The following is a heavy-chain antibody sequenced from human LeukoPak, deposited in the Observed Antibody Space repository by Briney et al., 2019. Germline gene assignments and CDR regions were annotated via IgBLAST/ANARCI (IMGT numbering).Heavy chain of an antibody. CDR3: ARVSRSRSSGWALFDY. J-gene: IGHJ4*02. D-gene: IGHD6-19*01. Sequence: SETLSLTCVVSGGSISIGGYSWSWIRQPPGKGLEWIGYIYHSGSTYYNPSLKSRVTISVDRSKNQFSLKLSSVTAANTAVYYCARVSRSRSSGWALFDYWGQGTLVTVSS. CDR2: IYHSGST. CDR1: GGSISIGGYS. V-gene: IGHV4-30-2*01.